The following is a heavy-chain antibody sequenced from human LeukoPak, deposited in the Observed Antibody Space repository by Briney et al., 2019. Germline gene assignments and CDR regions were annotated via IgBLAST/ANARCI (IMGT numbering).Heavy chain of an antibody. CDR1: GFTFGRYI. Sequence: GGSLRLSCAASGFTFGRYIMSSVRDAPGQRLEWGSSISSRGSHKSYAHSVKSRFTVSRDNDKNKMHLQMSRLTVDDTAVYYCARESEDWSSTLDYWGQGSLVTVSS. CDR2: ISSRGSHK. CDR3: ARESEDWSSTLDY. D-gene: IGHD3-9*01. J-gene: IGHJ4*02. V-gene: IGHV3-21*01.